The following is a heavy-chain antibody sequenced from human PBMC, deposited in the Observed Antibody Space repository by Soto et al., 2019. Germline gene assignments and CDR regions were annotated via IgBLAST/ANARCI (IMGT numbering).Heavy chain of an antibody. V-gene: IGHV4-30-2*01. CDR1: GGSISSGGYS. J-gene: IGHJ4*02. D-gene: IGHD6-6*01. CDR2: IYHSGST. CDR3: AVGIAARPLGY. Sequence: QLQLQESGSGLVKPSQTLSLTCAVSGGSISSGGYSWSWIRQPPGKGLEWIGYIYHSGSTYYNPYLQTRVTISVARSTNRFSLKLSSVTAADTAVDSCAVGIAARPLGYWGQGTLVNVSS.